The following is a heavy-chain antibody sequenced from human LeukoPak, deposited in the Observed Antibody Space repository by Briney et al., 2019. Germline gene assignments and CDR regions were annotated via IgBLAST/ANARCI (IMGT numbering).Heavy chain of an antibody. D-gene: IGHD1-26*01. Sequence: ASVKVSCKASGYTFTGYYMHWERQAPGQGLEWMGRINPNSGGTNYAQKFQGRVTMTRDTSISTAYMELSRLRSDDTAVYYCARPRVGATFFDYWGQGTLVTVSS. CDR1: GYTFTGYY. CDR3: ARPRVGATFFDY. CDR2: INPNSGGT. J-gene: IGHJ4*02. V-gene: IGHV1-2*06.